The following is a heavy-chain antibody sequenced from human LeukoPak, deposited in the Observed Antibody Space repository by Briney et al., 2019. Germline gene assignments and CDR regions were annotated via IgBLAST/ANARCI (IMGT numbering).Heavy chain of an antibody. CDR3: ARDILDIVVVPAAVFDY. V-gene: IGHV3-30-3*01. D-gene: IGHD2-2*03. CDR2: IPYDGSNK. Sequence: GRSLRLSCAASGFTFSSYAMHWVRQAPGKGLEWVAVIPYDGSNKYYADSVKGRFTISRDNSKNTLYLQMNSLRAEDTAVYYCARDILDIVVVPAAVFDYWGQGTLVTVSS. J-gene: IGHJ4*02. CDR1: GFTFSSYA.